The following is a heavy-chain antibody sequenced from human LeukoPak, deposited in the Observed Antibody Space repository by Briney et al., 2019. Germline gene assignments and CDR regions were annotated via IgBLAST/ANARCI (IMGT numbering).Heavy chain of an antibody. V-gene: IGHV3-30*02. J-gene: IGHJ6*03. CDR2: IRYDGSNK. Sequence: GGSLRLSCAASGFTFSSYGMHWVRQAPGKGLEWVAFIRYDGSNKYYADSVKGRFTISRDNSKNTLYLQMNSLRAEDTAVYYCAKDATQSLLGLYYYYYMDVWGKGTTVTVSS. D-gene: IGHD1-7*01. CDR3: AKDATQSLLGLYYYYYMDV. CDR1: GFTFSSYG.